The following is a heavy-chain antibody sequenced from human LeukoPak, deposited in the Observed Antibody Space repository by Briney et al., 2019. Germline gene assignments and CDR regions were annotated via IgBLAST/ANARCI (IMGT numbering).Heavy chain of an antibody. V-gene: IGHV3-48*04. J-gene: IGHJ4*02. CDR3: ARVITYYYGSGSHPSDY. CDR1: GFTFSSYS. CDR2: ISSSSSTI. Sequence: PGGSLRLSCAASGFTFSSYSMNWVRQAPGKGLEWVSYISSSSSTIYYADSVKGRFTISRDNAKNSLYLQMNSLRAEDTAVYYCARVITYYYGSGSHPSDYWGQGTLVTVSS. D-gene: IGHD3-10*01.